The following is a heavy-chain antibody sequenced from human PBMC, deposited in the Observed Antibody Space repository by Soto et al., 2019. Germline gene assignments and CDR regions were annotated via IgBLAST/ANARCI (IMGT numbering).Heavy chain of an antibody. CDR1: GFAFSSHA. CDR2: LIGTGGDI. Sequence: EVQLLESGGALVQPGGSLRLSCAASGFAFSSHAMSWVRQAPGKGLEWVSALIGTGGDIYYAGSVKGRFSISRDNSKNTLYLQMNSLRAEDTAVYYCARGHDGAFDIWGQGTMVTVSS. CDR3: ARGHDGAFDI. V-gene: IGHV3-23*01. J-gene: IGHJ3*02.